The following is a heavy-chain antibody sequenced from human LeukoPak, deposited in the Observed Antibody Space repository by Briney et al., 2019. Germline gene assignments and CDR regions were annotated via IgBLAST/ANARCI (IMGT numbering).Heavy chain of an antibody. V-gene: IGHV1-2*02. Sequence: ASVKVSCKASGYTFTGYYMHWVRQAPGQGLEWMGWINPNSGGTNYAQKFQGRVTMTRDTSISTAYMELSRLRSDDTAVYYCARGYGDYGYTAHYMDVWGKGTTVTISS. CDR1: GYTFTGYY. CDR2: INPNSGGT. CDR3: ARGYGDYGYTAHYMDV. D-gene: IGHD4-17*01. J-gene: IGHJ6*03.